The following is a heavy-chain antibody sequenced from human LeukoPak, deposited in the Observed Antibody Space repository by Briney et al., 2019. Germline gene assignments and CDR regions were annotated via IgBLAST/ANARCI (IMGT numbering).Heavy chain of an antibody. V-gene: IGHV1-8*01. J-gene: IGHJ4*02. CDR2: MNPNSGNT. CDR3: ARGLEQWLVPDDY. CDR1: GYTFTSYD. D-gene: IGHD6-19*01. Sequence: GASVKVSCKASGYTFTSYDINWVRQATGQGLEWTGWMNPNSGNTGYAQRFQGRVTMTRNTSISTAYMELSSLRSEDTAVYYCARGLEQWLVPDDYWGQGTLVTVSS.